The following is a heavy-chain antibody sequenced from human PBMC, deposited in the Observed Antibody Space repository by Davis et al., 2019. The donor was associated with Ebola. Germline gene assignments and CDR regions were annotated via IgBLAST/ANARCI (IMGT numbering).Heavy chain of an antibody. D-gene: IGHD2-15*01. V-gene: IGHV5-51*01. CDR1: GYSFTSYW. CDR3: ARRGGYCSGGSCYATWFDY. CDR2: IYPGDSDT. Sequence: GESLKISCKGSGYSFTSYWIGWVRQMPGKGLEWMGIIYPGDSDTRYSPSLQGQVTISADKSISTAYLQWSSLKASDTAMYYCARRGGYCSGGSCYATWFDYWGQGTLVTVSS. J-gene: IGHJ4*02.